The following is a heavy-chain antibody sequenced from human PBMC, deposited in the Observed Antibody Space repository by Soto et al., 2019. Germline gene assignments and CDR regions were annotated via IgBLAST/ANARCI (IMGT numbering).Heavy chain of an antibody. CDR3: ARCYYDSSGLKGLDY. CDR2: IYYSGST. J-gene: IGHJ4*02. V-gene: IGHV4-31*03. Sequence: PSETLSLTGTVSGGSISSGGYYWSWIRQHPGKGLEWIGYIYYSGSTYYNPSLKSRVTISVDTSKNQFSLKLSSVTAADTAVYYCARCYYDSSGLKGLDYWGQGTLVTVSS. CDR1: GGSISSGGYY. D-gene: IGHD3-22*01.